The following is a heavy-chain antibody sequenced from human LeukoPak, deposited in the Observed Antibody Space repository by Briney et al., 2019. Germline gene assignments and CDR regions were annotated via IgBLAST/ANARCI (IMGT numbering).Heavy chain of an antibody. D-gene: IGHD3-22*01. V-gene: IGHV1-8*01. CDR3: ARTYDSSGYYYYGMDV. Sequence: ASVKVSCKASGYTFTSYDTNWVRQATGQGLEWMGWMNPNRGNTGYAQKFQGRVTMTRNTSISTAYMELSSLRSEDTAVYYCARTYDSSGYYYYGMDVWGQGTTVTVSS. CDR2: MNPNRGNT. CDR1: GYTFTSYD. J-gene: IGHJ6*02.